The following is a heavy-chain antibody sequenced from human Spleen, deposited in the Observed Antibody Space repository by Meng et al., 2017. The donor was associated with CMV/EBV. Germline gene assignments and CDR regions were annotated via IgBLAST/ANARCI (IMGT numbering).Heavy chain of an antibody. V-gene: IGHV5-51*01. Sequence: ESLKISCKGSGYSFTSYWIGWVRQMPGKGLEWMGIIYPGDSDTRYSPSFQGQVTISADKSISTAYLQWSSLKASDTAMYYCARGYYGSGLTLNGMDVWGQGTTVTVSS. CDR3: ARGYYGSGLTLNGMDV. CDR2: IYPGDSDT. J-gene: IGHJ6*02. D-gene: IGHD3-10*01. CDR1: GYSFTSYW.